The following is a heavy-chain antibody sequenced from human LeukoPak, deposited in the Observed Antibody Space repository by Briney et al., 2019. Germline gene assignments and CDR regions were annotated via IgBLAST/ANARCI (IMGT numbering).Heavy chain of an antibody. CDR3: ARDGRGFNPFDY. CDR1: GFTVSSNY. J-gene: IGHJ4*02. CDR2: IYSGGNT. D-gene: IGHD3/OR15-3a*01. Sequence: GGSLRLSCAASGFTVSSNYMSWVRQAPGKGLEWVSVIYSGGNTHYADSVKGRFTISRDNSKNTLYLQMSSLRAEDTAVYYCARDGRGFNPFDYWGQGTLVTVSS. V-gene: IGHV3-53*01.